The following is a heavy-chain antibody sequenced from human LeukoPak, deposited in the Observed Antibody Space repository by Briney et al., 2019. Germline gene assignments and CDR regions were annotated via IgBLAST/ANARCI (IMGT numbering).Heavy chain of an antibody. V-gene: IGHV3-74*01. CDR3: ARGGSSGWFYI. CDR1: GFTFGSYW. CDR2: INSDGSST. Sequence: PGGSLRLSCAASGFTFGSYWMHWVRQGPGKGLVWVSRINSDGSSTSYADSVKGRFTISRDNAKNTLYLQMNSLRAEDTAVYYCARGGSSGWFYIWGQGTMVTVSS. J-gene: IGHJ3*02. D-gene: IGHD6-19*01.